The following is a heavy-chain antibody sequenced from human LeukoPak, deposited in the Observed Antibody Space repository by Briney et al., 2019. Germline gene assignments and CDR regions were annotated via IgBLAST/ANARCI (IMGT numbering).Heavy chain of an antibody. Sequence: SETLSLTCAVYGCSFNGYYWTWLRQPQGKGLEWFGQINDSGITSYNPSLKSGVTISEGTSKNRFSLELHSVTAADTAVYYCARGSWYYASGSGYDGGWYYFDHWGQGTLATVSS. V-gene: IGHV4-34*01. CDR1: GCSFNGYY. J-gene: IGHJ4*02. CDR2: INDSGIT. D-gene: IGHD3-10*01. CDR3: ARGSWYYASGSGYDGGWYYFDH.